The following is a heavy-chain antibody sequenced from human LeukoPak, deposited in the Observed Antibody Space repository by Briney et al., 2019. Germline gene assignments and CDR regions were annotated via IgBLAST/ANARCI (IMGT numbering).Heavy chain of an antibody. D-gene: IGHD3-10*01. J-gene: IGHJ5*02. CDR2: ISYDGSNK. Sequence: GGSLRLSCAASGFTFSSYAMHWVRQAPGKGLEWVAVISYDGSNKYYADSVKGRFTISRDNSKNTLYLQMNSLRAEDTAVYYCARDRRSTMVRGDRFDPWGQGTLVTVSS. CDR3: ARDRRSTMVRGDRFDP. CDR1: GFTFSSYA. V-gene: IGHV3-30-3*01.